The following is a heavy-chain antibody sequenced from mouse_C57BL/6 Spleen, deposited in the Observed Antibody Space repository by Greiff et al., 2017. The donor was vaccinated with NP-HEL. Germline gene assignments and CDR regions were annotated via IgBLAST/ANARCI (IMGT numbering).Heavy chain of an antibody. D-gene: IGHD1-1*01. V-gene: IGHV5-9-1*02. CDR2: ISSGGDYI. Sequence: EVMLVESGEGLVKPGGSLKLSCAASGFTFSSYAMSWVRQTPEKRLEWVAYISSGGDYIYYADTVKGRFTISRDNARNTLYLQMSSLKSEDTAMYYCTRGRHYYGSSYDYFDYWGQGTTLTVSS. CDR1: GFTFSSYA. CDR3: TRGRHYYGSSYDYFDY. J-gene: IGHJ2*01.